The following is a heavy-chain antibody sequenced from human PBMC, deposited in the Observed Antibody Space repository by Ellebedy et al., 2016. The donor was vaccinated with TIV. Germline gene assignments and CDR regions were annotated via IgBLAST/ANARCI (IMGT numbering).Heavy chain of an antibody. J-gene: IGHJ4*02. D-gene: IGHD4-17*01. V-gene: IGHV1-46*01. CDR3: ARDLYSGDDYGDYFDY. CDR1: GYTFTSYY. CDR2: INPSGGST. Sequence: ASVKVSXKASGYTFTSYYMHWVRQAPGQGLEWMGIINPSGGSTSYAQKFQGRVTMTRDTSTSTVYMELSSLRSEDTAVYYCARDLYSGDDYGDYFDYWGQGTLVTVSS.